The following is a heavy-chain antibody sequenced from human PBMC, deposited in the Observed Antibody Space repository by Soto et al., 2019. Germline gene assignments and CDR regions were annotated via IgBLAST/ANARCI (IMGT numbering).Heavy chain of an antibody. D-gene: IGHD3-9*01. J-gene: IGHJ4*02. CDR1: GGSMSGFY. CDR3: ARHRADILSGGFDF. Sequence: QVQLQESGPGLVTPSETLSLTCTVSGGSMSGFYWSWIRQPPGKELEWIAYIHYCGSTNYNPSLKSRVTISVDTSKNQFSLKLGSVTAADTAVYYCARHRADILSGGFDFWGQGTLVTVSS. CDR2: IHYCGST. V-gene: IGHV4-59*08.